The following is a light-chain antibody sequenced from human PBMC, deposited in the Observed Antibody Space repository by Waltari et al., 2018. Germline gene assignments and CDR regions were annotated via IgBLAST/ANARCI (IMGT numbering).Light chain of an antibody. Sequence: SSELTQDPAVSVALGQAVRITCQGDSLRTYYASWYQHKPGQAPVLVIYGKSNRPSGLPDRFAGSSSGNTASLTISGAQAEDEADYYCASRDSSGNHAVFGGGTKLTVL. V-gene: IGLV3-19*01. J-gene: IGLJ2*01. CDR3: ASRDSSGNHAV. CDR2: GKS. CDR1: SLRTYY.